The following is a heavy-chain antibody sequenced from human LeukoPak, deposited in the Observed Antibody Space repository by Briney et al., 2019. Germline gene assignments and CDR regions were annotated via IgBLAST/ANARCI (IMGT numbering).Heavy chain of an antibody. V-gene: IGHV3-53*01. Sequence: GGSLRLSCAASGFTVSSNYMSWVRQAPGKGLEWVSVVYSGGSTYYADSVKGRFTISRDNSKNTLYLQMNSLRAEDTAVYYCARVNRCYYYMDVWGKGTTVTISS. CDR1: GFTVSSNY. CDR3: ARVNRCYYYMDV. D-gene: IGHD1-14*01. J-gene: IGHJ6*03. CDR2: VYSGGST.